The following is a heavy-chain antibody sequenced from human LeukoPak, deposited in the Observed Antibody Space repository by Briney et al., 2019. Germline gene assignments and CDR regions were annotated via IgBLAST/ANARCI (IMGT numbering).Heavy chain of an antibody. J-gene: IGHJ1*01. Sequence: SETLSLTCTVSGGSIRSSSYYCGWIRQPPGKGLEWIGSIYYSGSTYYNPSLKSRVTISVDTSKNQFSLKLSSVTAADTAVYYCARRGRRDYYGSGSLWSQGTLVTVSS. D-gene: IGHD3-10*01. CDR2: IYYSGST. CDR1: GGSIRSSSYY. V-gene: IGHV4-39*01. CDR3: ARRGRRDYYGSGSL.